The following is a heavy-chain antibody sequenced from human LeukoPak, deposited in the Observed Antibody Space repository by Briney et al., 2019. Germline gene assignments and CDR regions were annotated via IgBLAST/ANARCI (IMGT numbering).Heavy chain of an antibody. CDR2: ISSSSSYI. V-gene: IGHV3-21*01. CDR1: GFTFSSYS. Sequence: PGGSLRLSCAASGFTFSSYSMNWVRQAPGKGLEWVSSISSSSSYIYYADSVKGRFTISRDNAKNSLYLQMNSLRAEDTAVYYCARDHRDRYKGFDYWGQGTLVTVSS. CDR3: ARDHRDRYKGFDY. D-gene: IGHD5-24*01. J-gene: IGHJ4*02.